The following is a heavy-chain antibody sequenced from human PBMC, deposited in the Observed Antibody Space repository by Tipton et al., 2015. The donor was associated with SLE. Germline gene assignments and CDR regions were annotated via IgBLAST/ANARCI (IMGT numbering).Heavy chain of an antibody. Sequence: QSGPEVKKPGASMKVSCKASGYTFTGYYMHWVRQAPGQGLEWMGWINPNSGDTNYAQKFQGRVTMTRDTSIRTAYMEVSRLRSDDTAVYYCAIFGVVSPHAFDIWGQGTLVTVSS. J-gene: IGHJ3*02. CDR2: INPNSGDT. CDR3: AIFGVVSPHAFDI. D-gene: IGHD3-3*01. CDR1: GYTFTGYY. V-gene: IGHV1-2*02.